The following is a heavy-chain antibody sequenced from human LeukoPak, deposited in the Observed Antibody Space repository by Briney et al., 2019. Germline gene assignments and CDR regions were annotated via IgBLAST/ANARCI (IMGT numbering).Heavy chain of an antibody. V-gene: IGHV1-69*04. D-gene: IGHD3-22*01. CDR3: ASDPTYYYDSSGYYHD. CDR1: GYTFTSYG. Sequence: SVKVSCKASGYTFTSYGISWVRQAPGQGLEWMGRIIPILGIANYAQKFQGRVTITADKSTSTAYMELSSLRSEDTAVYYCASDPTYYYDSSGYYHDWGQGTLVAVSS. CDR2: IIPILGIA. J-gene: IGHJ4*02.